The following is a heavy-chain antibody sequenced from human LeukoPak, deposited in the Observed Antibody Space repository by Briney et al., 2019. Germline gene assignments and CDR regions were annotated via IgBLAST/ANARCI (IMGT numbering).Heavy chain of an antibody. Sequence: PGRSLRLSCAASGFTFSSYGMHGVRQAPGKGLELVAVIWYDGSNKYYADSVKGRFTISRDNSKNTLYLQMNSLRAEDTAVYYCAKDSVYYDSSPGYWGQGTLVTVYS. CDR2: IWYDGSNK. V-gene: IGHV3-33*06. J-gene: IGHJ4*02. CDR1: GFTFSSYG. CDR3: AKDSVYYDSSPGY. D-gene: IGHD3-22*01.